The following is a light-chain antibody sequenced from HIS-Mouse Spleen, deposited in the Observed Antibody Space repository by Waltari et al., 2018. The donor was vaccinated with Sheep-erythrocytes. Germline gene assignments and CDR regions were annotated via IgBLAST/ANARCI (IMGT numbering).Light chain of an antibody. J-gene: IGLJ1*01. V-gene: IGLV2-14*02. CDR3: CSYAGSYNHV. Sequence: QSALTQPASVSGSPGQSITIPCTGTSSYVGRSYLVSWYQQHPGKAPKLMIYEGSKRPSGVSNRFSGSKSGNTASLTISGLQAEDEADYYCCSYAGSYNHVFATGTKVTVL. CDR2: EGS. CDR1: SSYVGRSYL.